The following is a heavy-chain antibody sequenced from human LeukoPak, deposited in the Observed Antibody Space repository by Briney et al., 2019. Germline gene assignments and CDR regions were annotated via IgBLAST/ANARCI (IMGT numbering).Heavy chain of an antibody. CDR3: ARRWFGEGAGAFDI. CDR2: IYYSGST. Sequence: SETLSLTCTVSGGSISSYYWSWIRQPPGKGLEWIGYIYYSGSTNYNPSLKSRVTISVDTSKNQFSLKLSSVTAADTAVYYCARRWFGEGAGAFDIWGQGTMVNVSS. D-gene: IGHD3-10*01. V-gene: IGHV4-59*01. J-gene: IGHJ3*02. CDR1: GGSISSYY.